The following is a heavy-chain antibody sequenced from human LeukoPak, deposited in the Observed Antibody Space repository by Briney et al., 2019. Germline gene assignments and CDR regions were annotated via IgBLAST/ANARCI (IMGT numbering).Heavy chain of an antibody. V-gene: IGHV1-2*02. Sequence: ASVKVSCKASGYTFTGYYLHWVRQAPGQGLEWMGWINPNSGGTNYAQKFQGRVTMTRDTSISTAYMELSRLRSDDTAVYYCARSLRGYSGYAYFDYWGQGTLVTVSS. D-gene: IGHD5-12*01. J-gene: IGHJ4*02. CDR3: ARSLRGYSGYAYFDY. CDR1: GYTFTGYY. CDR2: INPNSGGT.